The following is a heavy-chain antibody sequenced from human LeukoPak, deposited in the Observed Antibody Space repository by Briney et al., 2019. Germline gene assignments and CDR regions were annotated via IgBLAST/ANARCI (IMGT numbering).Heavy chain of an antibody. CDR2: INPSGGST. Sequence: ASVKVSCKASGYTFTSYYMHWVRQAPGQGLEWMGIINPSGGSTSYAQKFQGRVTMTEDTSTDTAYMELSSLRSEDTAVYYCATDLGLTGYGGGYWGQGTLVTVSS. CDR3: ATDLGLTGYGGGY. J-gene: IGHJ4*02. CDR1: GYTFTSYY. V-gene: IGHV1-46*01. D-gene: IGHD3-9*01.